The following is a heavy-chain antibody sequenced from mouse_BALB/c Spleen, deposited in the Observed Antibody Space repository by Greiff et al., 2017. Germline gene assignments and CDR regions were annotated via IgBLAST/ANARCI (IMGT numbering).Heavy chain of an antibody. CDR3: ARDFRTHFDY. V-gene: IGHV2-9*02. CDR2: IWAGGST. J-gene: IGHJ2*01. CDR1: GFSLTSYG. Sequence: QVHVKQSGPGLVAPSQSLSITCTVSGFSLTSYGVHWVRQPPGKGLEWLGVIWAGGSTNYNSALMSRLSISKDNSKSQVFLKMNSQQTDDTAMYYCARDFRTHFDYWGQGTTLTVSS.